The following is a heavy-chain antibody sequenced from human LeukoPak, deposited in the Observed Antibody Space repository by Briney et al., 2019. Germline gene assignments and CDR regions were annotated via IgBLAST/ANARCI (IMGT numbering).Heavy chain of an antibody. D-gene: IGHD3-3*01. CDR1: GGSISSYY. J-gene: IGHJ5*02. CDR2: IYYSGST. Sequence: PSETLSLTCTVSGGSISSYYWSWLRQPLGKGLEWIGYIYYSGSTNYNPSLKSRVTISVDTSKNQFSLKLSSVTAADTAVYYCARGTYYDFWSGYHKDWFDPWGQGTLVTVSS. CDR3: ARGTYYDFWSGYHKDWFDP. V-gene: IGHV4-59*01.